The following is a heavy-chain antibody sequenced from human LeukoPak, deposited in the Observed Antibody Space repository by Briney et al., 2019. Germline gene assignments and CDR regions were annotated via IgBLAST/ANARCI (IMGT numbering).Heavy chain of an antibody. Sequence: GGSLRLSCAASGFTVSSNYMSWLRQAPGKGLEGVSVIYSGGSTYYADSVKGRFTSSRDNSKNTLYLQMNSPRAEDTAVDYCASDPDDAFDIWGEGTMVTVSS. J-gene: IGHJ3*02. D-gene: IGHD1-14*01. V-gene: IGHV3-66*01. CDR3: ASDPDDAFDI. CDR2: IYSGGST. CDR1: GFTVSSNY.